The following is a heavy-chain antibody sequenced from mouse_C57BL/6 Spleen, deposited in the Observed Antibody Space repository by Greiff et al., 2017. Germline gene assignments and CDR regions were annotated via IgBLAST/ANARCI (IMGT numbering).Heavy chain of an antibody. Sequence: EVQGVESGGGLVKPGGSLKLSCAASGFTFSSYAMSWVRQTPEKRLEWVATISDGGSYTYYPDNVKGRFTISRDNAKNNLYLQMSHLKSEDTAVYYCAGGSPAWFAYWGQGTLVTVSA. CDR1: GFTFSSYA. CDR3: AGGSPAWFAY. V-gene: IGHV5-4*01. D-gene: IGHD1-1*01. J-gene: IGHJ3*01. CDR2: ISDGGSYT.